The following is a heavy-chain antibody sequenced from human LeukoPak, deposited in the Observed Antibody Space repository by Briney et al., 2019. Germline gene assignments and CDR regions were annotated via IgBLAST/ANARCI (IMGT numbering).Heavy chain of an antibody. CDR2: IYHSGYT. V-gene: IGHV4-39*01. Sequence: TSETLSLTCTVSGGSVNSSSYYWGWIRQPPGKALEWIGSIYHSGYTYYNPSLKSRVTISIGTSKNQFPLKLSSVTAADTAVYYCARSSMFRGVTVDYWGQGTLVTVSS. J-gene: IGHJ4*02. CDR1: GGSVNSSSYY. CDR3: ARSSMFRGVTVDY. D-gene: IGHD3-10*01.